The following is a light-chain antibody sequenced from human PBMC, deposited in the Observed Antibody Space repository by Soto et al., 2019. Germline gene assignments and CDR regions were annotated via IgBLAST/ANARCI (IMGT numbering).Light chain of an antibody. Sequence: QSVRTQPPSVSGAPGQRVTISSTGSSSNIGAGYDVHWYQQLPGKAPKLLIYGNSNRPSVVPDRFSGSKSGTSASLAITGLQAEDEANYYCQSYDSSLSGVVFGGGTKLTVL. CDR2: GNS. CDR1: SSNIGAGYD. J-gene: IGLJ2*01. V-gene: IGLV1-40*01. CDR3: QSYDSSLSGVV.